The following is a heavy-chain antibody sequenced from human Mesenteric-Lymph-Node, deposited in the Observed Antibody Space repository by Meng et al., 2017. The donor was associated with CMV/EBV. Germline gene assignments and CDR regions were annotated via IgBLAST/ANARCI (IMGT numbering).Heavy chain of an antibody. Sequence: SLKISCAASGLTFYDYAMHWVRQAPGKGLEWVSGISWNSENIGYADSVKGRFTISRDNSQNTMWLQMNSLRAEDTAVYYCAKDKGVRYLEWFPVRGQKTMVTVSS. CDR2: ISWNSENI. D-gene: IGHD3-3*01. J-gene: IGHJ4*02. CDR3: AKDKGVRYLEWFPV. CDR1: GLTFYDYA. V-gene: IGHV3-9*01.